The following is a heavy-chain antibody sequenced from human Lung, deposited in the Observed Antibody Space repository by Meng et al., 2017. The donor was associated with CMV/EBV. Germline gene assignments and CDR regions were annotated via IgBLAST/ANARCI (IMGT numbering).Heavy chain of an antibody. Sequence: ASVKVSXKASGYTFTSYGISWVRQAPGQGLEWMGRISAYNGNTNYAQKLQGRVTMTTDTSTSTAYMEMRSLRSYDTAVYYCARNPLYCSSTSCYIPGNYYYYYGMDVWGQGTTVTVSS. CDR1: GYTFTSYG. D-gene: IGHD2-2*02. J-gene: IGHJ6*02. CDR3: ARNPLYCSSTSCYIPGNYYYYYGMDV. CDR2: ISAYNGNT. V-gene: IGHV1-18*01.